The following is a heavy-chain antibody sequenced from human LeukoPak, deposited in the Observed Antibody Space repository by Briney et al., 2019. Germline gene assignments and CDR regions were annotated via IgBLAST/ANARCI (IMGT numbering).Heavy chain of an antibody. J-gene: IGHJ4*02. CDR2: IYYSGST. V-gene: IGHV4-39*07. D-gene: IGHD3-10*01. CDR1: GGSISSSRYY. CDR3: ARLRLPSYYFDY. Sequence: PSKTLSLTCTVSGGSISSSRYYWGWIRQPPGKGLEWIGSIYYSGSTYYNPSLKSRVTISVDTSKNQFSLKLSSVTAADTAVYYCARLRLPSYYFDYWGQGTLVTVSS.